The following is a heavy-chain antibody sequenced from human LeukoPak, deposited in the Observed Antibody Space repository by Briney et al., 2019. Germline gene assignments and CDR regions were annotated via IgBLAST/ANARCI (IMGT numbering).Heavy chain of an antibody. CDR2: THYTGTT. CDR1: GGSIVSYY. D-gene: IGHD1-26*01. CDR3: ASQIVGAFFAD. Sequence: PSETLSLTCTVSGGSIVSYYWSWIRQHPGKGLEWIGYTHYTGTTYYNPSLKSRVTISLDTSKNQFPLKLSSVTAADTAIYYCASQIVGAFFADWGQGTLVTVSS. J-gene: IGHJ4*02. V-gene: IGHV4-59*06.